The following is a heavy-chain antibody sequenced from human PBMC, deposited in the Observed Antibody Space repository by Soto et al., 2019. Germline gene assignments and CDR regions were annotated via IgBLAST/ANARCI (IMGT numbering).Heavy chain of an antibody. CDR2: ISRSGSTI. CDR1: GFTFSNHY. CDR3: GRDPELWDENVATRPSIYYSGMDV. D-gene: IGHD5-18*01. V-gene: IGHV3-11*01. Sequence: QMQLVESGGGLVEPGGSLRLSCEASGFTFSNHYMSWIRQAPGKGLEWVSYISRSGSTIYYADSVRGRFTISRDNSKNSLYLQMDSLRAEDTAMYYCGRDPELWDENVATRPSIYYSGMDVWGQGTTVTVSS. J-gene: IGHJ6*02.